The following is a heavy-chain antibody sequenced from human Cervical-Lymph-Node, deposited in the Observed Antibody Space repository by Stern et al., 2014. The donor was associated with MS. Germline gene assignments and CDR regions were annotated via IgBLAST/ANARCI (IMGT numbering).Heavy chain of an antibody. V-gene: IGHV1-2*06. CDR3: ARGEGYRTHFDY. D-gene: IGHD1-14*01. CDR1: GYTFNGYY. Sequence: VQLQQSGAEVEKPGASVKVSCKASGYTFNGYYMHWVRQDPGQGLEWIGRINPTRGGPNNAHKFQGRVTMDRATSIRPSLTPLSRLRSDDTAVYYCARGEGYRTHFDYWGQGTLVTVSS. J-gene: IGHJ4*02. CDR2: INPTRGGP.